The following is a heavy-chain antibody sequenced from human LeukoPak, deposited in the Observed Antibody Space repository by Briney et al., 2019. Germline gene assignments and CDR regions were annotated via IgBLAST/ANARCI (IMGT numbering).Heavy chain of an antibody. CDR2: IFYRGSP. CDR1: GGSIDGSTGH. V-gene: IGHV4-39*07. D-gene: IGHD2-2*01. Sequence: PSETLSLTCTVSGGSIDGSTGHWGWIRQPPGKGLEWIGSIFYRGSPYYNPSLNSRVTISIDRSKSQFSLELTSVTAADTAVYYCARGEGYCNSISCYFDFWGQGTLVTVSS. CDR3: ARGEGYCNSISCYFDF. J-gene: IGHJ4*02.